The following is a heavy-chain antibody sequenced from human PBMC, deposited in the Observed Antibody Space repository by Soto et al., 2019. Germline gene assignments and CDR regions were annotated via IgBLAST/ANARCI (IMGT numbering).Heavy chain of an antibody. CDR2: IFPGDSDT. Sequence: GESLKISCKGSGYSFTSYWIGWVRQMPGKGLEWMGIIFPGDSDTRYSPSFQGQVIISVDKSINTAYLQWSSLKASDTSIYYCARHPKFSSGSNWFDAWGKGTLVTVSS. CDR3: ARHPKFSSGSNWFDA. CDR1: GYSFTSYW. D-gene: IGHD6-19*01. J-gene: IGHJ5*02. V-gene: IGHV5-51*01.